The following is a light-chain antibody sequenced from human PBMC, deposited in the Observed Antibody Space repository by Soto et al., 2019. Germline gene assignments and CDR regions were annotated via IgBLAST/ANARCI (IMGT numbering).Light chain of an antibody. CDR3: LQHDTYPFT. J-gene: IGKJ3*01. V-gene: IGKV3-15*01. Sequence: DIVMTQSPATLSVSPGERATLSCRASQSVASNLAWYQQRPGQAPRLLIYGASTRATGVPVRFSGSGSGTEFTLTISSLQPEDFATYYCLQHDTYPFTFGPGTKVDVK. CDR1: QSVASN. CDR2: GAS.